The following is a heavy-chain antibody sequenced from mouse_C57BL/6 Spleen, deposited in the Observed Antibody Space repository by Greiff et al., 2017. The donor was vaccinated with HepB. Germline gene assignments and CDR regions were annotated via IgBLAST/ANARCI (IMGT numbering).Heavy chain of an antibody. D-gene: IGHD2-4*01. CDR2: IDPETGGT. Sequence: QVQLKESGAELVRPGASVTLSCKASGYTFTDYEMHWVKQTPVHGLEWIGAIDPETGGTAYNQKFKGKAILTADKSSSTAYMELRSLTSEDSAVYYCTRGDYGAWFAYWGQGTLVTVSA. J-gene: IGHJ3*01. CDR1: GYTFTDYE. CDR3: TRGDYGAWFAY. V-gene: IGHV1-15*01.